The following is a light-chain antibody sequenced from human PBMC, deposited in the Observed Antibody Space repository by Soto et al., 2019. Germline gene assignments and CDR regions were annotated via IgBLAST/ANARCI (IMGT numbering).Light chain of an antibody. CDR2: GSS. CDR1: QSVSSSY. CDR3: QKYGSSPRT. J-gene: IGKJ5*01. V-gene: IGKV3-20*01. Sequence: EIVLTQSPGTLSLSPGERATLSCRASQSVSSSYLAWYQQKPGQAPRLLIYGSSSRATGIPDRFSGSGSGTDCTLTISRLEPEDFEVYYCQKYGSSPRTFGQGTRLEIK.